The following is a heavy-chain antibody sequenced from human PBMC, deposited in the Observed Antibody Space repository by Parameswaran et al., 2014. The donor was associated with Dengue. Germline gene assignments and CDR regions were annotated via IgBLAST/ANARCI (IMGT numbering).Heavy chain of an antibody. Sequence: KWIRQPPGKGLEWVSSISSSSSYIYYADSVKGRFTISRDNAKNSLYLQMNSLRAEDTAVYYCARPYYDFWSGYYNYYYYYMDVWGKGTTVTVSS. V-gene: IGHV3-21*01. J-gene: IGHJ6*03. CDR3: ARPYYDFWSGYYNYYYYYMDV. D-gene: IGHD3-3*01. CDR2: ISSSSSYI.